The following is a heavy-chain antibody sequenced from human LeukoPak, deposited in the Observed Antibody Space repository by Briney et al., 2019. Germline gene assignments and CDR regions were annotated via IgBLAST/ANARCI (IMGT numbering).Heavy chain of an antibody. CDR2: ISGDGGST. J-gene: IGHJ6*03. CDR3: AKGPKYSSGWYYYYYYMDV. Sequence: GGSLRLSCAASGFTFDDYAMHWVRQAPGKGLEWVSLISGDGGSTYYADSVKGRFTISRDNSKNSLYLQMNSLRTEDTALYYCAKGPKYSSGWYYYYYYMDVWAKGPRSPSP. CDR1: GFTFDDYA. D-gene: IGHD6-19*01. V-gene: IGHV3-43*02.